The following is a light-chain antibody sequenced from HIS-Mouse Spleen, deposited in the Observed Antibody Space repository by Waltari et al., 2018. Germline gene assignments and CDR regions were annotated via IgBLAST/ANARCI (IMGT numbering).Light chain of an antibody. CDR1: QSVSSSY. CDR3: QQYGSSPPT. Sequence: EIVLTQSPGTLSLSPGERATLSCRASQSVSSSYLAWYQQKPGQAPRLLIYGASSRATGIPDRFSGSSGTDFTLTISRLEPEDFAVYYCQQYGSSPPTFGQGTKVEIK. J-gene: IGKJ1*01. CDR2: GAS. V-gene: IGKV3-20*01.